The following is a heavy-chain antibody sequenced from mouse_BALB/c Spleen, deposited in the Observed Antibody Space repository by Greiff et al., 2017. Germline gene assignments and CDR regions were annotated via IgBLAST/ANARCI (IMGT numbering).Heavy chain of an antibody. Sequence: EVQLVESGGGLVQPGGSLQLSCAASGFTFSSYTMSWVRQTPEKRLEWVAYISNGDGSTYYPDTVKGRFTISRDNAKNTLYLQMSSLKSEDTSMYYCARPLSTVVAHWYFDVWGAGTTVTVSS. D-gene: IGHD1-1*01. CDR2: ISNGDGST. CDR3: ARPLSTVVAHWYFDV. V-gene: IGHV5-12-2*01. J-gene: IGHJ1*01. CDR1: GFTFSSYT.